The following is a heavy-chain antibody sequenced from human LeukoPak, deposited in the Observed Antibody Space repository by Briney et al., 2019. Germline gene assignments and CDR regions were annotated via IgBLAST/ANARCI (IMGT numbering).Heavy chain of an antibody. D-gene: IGHD6-13*01. CDR1: GFTFSSYE. Sequence: PGGSPRLSCAASGFTFSSYEMNWVRQAPGKGLEWVSYISSSGSTIYYADSVKGRFTISRDNAKNSLYLQMNSLRAEDTAVYYCARGGSSWYRGEFDYWGQGTLVTVSS. V-gene: IGHV3-48*03. J-gene: IGHJ4*02. CDR3: ARGGSSWYRGEFDY. CDR2: ISSSGSTI.